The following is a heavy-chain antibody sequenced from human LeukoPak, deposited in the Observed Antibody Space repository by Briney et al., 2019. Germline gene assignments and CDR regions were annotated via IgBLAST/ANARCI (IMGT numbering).Heavy chain of an antibody. J-gene: IGHJ4*02. CDR2: IYYSGST. V-gene: IGHV4-31*03. D-gene: IGHD1-14*01. Sequence: PSETLSLTCTVSGGSISSGGYYWSWIRQHPGKGLEWIGYIYYSGSTYHNPSLKSRVTISVDTSKNQFSLKLSSVTAADTAVYYCARGGRTGTTSPLFDYWGQGTLVTVSS. CDR1: GGSISSGGYY. CDR3: ARGGRTGTTSPLFDY.